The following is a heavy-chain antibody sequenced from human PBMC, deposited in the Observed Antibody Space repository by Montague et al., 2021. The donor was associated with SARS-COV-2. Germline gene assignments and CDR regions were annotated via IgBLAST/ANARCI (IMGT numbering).Heavy chain of an antibody. CDR3: ARDLSYGDYNYYYGMDV. CDR1: GFTFSSYW. Sequence: SLRLSCAASGFTFSSYWMSWVRQAPGKGLEWVANIKQEGSEKYYVDSVKGRFTISRDNAKNSLYLQMNSLRAEDTAVYYCARDLSYGDYNYYYGMDVWGQGTTVTVSS. CDR2: IKQEGSEK. J-gene: IGHJ6*02. D-gene: IGHD4-17*01. V-gene: IGHV3-7*03.